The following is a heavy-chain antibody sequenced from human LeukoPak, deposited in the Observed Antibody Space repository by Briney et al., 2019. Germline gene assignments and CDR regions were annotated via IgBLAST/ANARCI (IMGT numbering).Heavy chain of an antibody. CDR2: INSSGSTI. V-gene: IGHV3-11*01. D-gene: IGHD6-19*01. CDR1: GFTLSDYY. J-gene: IGHJ3*02. Sequence: PGGSLRLSCAASGFTLSDYYIRWIREAPEKGLECVSYINSSGSTIYYADSVKGRFTISRDNAKNSLYLQMNSVRAEDTAVYYCARGGVAVDEGACYVAFDIWGQGTMVTVSS. CDR3: ARGGVAVDEGACYVAFDI.